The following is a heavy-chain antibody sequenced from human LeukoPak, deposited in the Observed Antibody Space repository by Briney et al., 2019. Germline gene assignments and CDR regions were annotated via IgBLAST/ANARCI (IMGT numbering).Heavy chain of an antibody. CDR2: ISSSNDYI. D-gene: IGHD6-19*01. CDR1: GFTFSTST. V-gene: IGHV3-21*01. J-gene: IGHJ5*02. Sequence: KTGGSLRLSCAASGFTFSTSTMNWVRQAPGKGLEWVSSISSSNDYIYYADSVKGRFTISRDNAKNSLYLQMNSLRAEDTAVYCCVRIPNSAGFPNWFDPWGQGTLVTVSS. CDR3: VRIPNSAGFPNWFDP.